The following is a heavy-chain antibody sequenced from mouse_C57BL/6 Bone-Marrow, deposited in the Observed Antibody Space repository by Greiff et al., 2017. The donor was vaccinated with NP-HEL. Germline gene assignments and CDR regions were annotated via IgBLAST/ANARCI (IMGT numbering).Heavy chain of an antibody. CDR1: GYTFTSYW. CDR2: IDPNSGGT. Sequence: QVQLQQPGAELVKPGASVKLSCKASGYTFTSYWMHWVKQRPGRGLEWIGRIDPNSGGTKYNEKFKSKATLTVDKPSSTAYMQLSSLTSEDSAVYYCARDVGLITTVASIPGYWGQGTTLTVSS. J-gene: IGHJ2*01. D-gene: IGHD1-1*01. CDR3: ARDVGLITTVASIPGY. V-gene: IGHV1-72*01.